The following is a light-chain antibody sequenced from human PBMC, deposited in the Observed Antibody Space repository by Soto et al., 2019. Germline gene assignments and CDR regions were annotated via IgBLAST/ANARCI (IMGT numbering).Light chain of an antibody. J-gene: IGKJ1*01. V-gene: IGKV3-11*01. CDR3: QQRSNWPPT. CDR2: DAS. CDR1: QSVSSY. Sequence: EIVLTQSPTTLSLSPGQRATLSCRASQSVSSYLARYQQKPGQPPRLLIYDASNRATGIPARFSGSGSGTDFTLTISSLEPEDFAVYYCQQRSNWPPTFGQGTKVEIK.